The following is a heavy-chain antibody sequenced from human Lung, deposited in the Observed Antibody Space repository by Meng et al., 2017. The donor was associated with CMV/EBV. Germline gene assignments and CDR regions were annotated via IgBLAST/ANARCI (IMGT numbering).Heavy chain of an antibody. CDR1: GYTFTGYY. V-gene: IGHV1-2*02. Sequence: ASVKVSXKASGYTFTGYYMHWVRQAPGQGLEWMGWINPNSGGTNYAQKFQGRVTMTRDTSISTAYRELRRLRSDDTAVYYCASGGYCSSTSCDRGWFDPWGQGTXVTVSS. CDR3: ASGGYCSSTSCDRGWFDP. J-gene: IGHJ5*02. D-gene: IGHD2-2*03. CDR2: INPNSGGT.